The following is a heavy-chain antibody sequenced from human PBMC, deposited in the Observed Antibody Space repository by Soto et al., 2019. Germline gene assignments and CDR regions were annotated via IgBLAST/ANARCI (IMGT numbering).Heavy chain of an antibody. D-gene: IGHD3-3*01. V-gene: IGHV3-30*18. CDR2: ISYDGSNK. Sequence: PGGSLRLSCAASGFTFSSYGMHWVRQAPGKGLEWVAVISYDGSNKYYADSVKGRFTISRDNSKNTLYLQMNSLRAEDTAVYYCAKWETLRITIFRGDDAFDIWGQGTMVTVSS. J-gene: IGHJ3*02. CDR3: AKWETLRITIFRGDDAFDI. CDR1: GFTFSSYG.